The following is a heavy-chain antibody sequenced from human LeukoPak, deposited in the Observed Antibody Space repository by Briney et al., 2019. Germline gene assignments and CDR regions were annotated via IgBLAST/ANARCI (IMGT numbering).Heavy chain of an antibody. CDR3: ARHWNPYYYGLDV. D-gene: IGHD1-1*01. CDR1: GFTFSSYA. CDR2: ISASGSST. V-gene: IGHV3-23*01. J-gene: IGHJ6*02. Sequence: GGSLRVSCAASGFTFSSYAMTWVRQAPGKGLECVSLISASGSSTHYADSVKGRFTISRDNSKNTLFLQMNSLRAEDTAVYYCARHWNPYYYGLDVWGQGTTITVSS.